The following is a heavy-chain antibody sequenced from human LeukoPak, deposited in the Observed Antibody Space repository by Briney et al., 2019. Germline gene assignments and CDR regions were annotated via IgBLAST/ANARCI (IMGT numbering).Heavy chain of an antibody. D-gene: IGHD1-26*01. CDR2: IYYSGST. Sequence: SETLSLTCTVSNYSISSGYYWGWIRQPPGKGLEWIGSIYYSGSTYYNPSLKSRVTISVDTSKNQFSLKLSSVTTADTAVYYCAREWRRSWELVGDYWGQGTLVTVSS. CDR3: AREWRRSWELVGDY. J-gene: IGHJ4*02. V-gene: IGHV4-38-2*02. CDR1: NYSISSGYY.